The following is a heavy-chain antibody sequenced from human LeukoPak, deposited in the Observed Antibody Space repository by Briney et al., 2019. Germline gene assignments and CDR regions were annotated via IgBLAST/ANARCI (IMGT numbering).Heavy chain of an antibody. CDR3: ARGDPYSSSSDYYYGMDV. J-gene: IGHJ6*02. V-gene: IGHV1-2*02. Sequence: ASVKVSCKASGYTFTGYYMHWVRQAPGQGLEWMVWINPNSGGTNYAQKFQGRVTMTRDTSISTAYMELSRLRSDDTAVYYCARGDPYSSSSDYYYGMDVWGQGTTVTVSS. D-gene: IGHD6-6*01. CDR1: GYTFTGYY. CDR2: INPNSGGT.